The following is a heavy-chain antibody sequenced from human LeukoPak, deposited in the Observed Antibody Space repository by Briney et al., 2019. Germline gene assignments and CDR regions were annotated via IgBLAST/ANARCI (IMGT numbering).Heavy chain of an antibody. CDR1: GGSFSGYY. CDR3: ARSSGYSYGRHFDY. CDR2: INHSGST. J-gene: IGHJ4*02. D-gene: IGHD5-18*01. Sequence: SGTLSLTCALYGGSFSGYYWSWIRQPPGKGLEWIGEINHSGSTNYNPSLKSRVTISVDTSKNQFSLKLSSVTAADTAVYYCARSSGYSYGRHFDYWGQGTLVTVSS. V-gene: IGHV4-34*01.